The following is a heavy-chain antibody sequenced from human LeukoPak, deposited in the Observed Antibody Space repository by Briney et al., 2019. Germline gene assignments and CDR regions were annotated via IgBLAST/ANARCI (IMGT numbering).Heavy chain of an antibody. Sequence: PGGSLRLSCAASGFTFSSYEMNWVRQAPGKGLEWVSYISSSGSTIYYADSVKGRFTISRDNAKNSLYLQMNSLRAEDTAVYYCARDAQTYYYDSSGYYAFDYWGQGTLVTVSS. CDR2: ISSSGSTI. CDR3: ARDAQTYYYDSSGYYAFDY. J-gene: IGHJ4*02. D-gene: IGHD3-22*01. CDR1: GFTFSSYE. V-gene: IGHV3-48*03.